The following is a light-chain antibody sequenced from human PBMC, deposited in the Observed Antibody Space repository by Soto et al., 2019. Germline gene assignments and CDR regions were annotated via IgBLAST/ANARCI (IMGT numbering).Light chain of an antibody. CDR3: QQGNNFRVT. CDR1: QDISRW. J-gene: IGKJ5*01. Sequence: DIQLTQSPSSVSASVGDSVTITCRASQDISRWLAWYQQKPGKAPKLLIYAASSMETGDPSKFSGSGSGTEFTLTISRLQPDDFATYYWQQGNNFRVTCGKGTRLE. V-gene: IGKV1D-12*01. CDR2: AAS.